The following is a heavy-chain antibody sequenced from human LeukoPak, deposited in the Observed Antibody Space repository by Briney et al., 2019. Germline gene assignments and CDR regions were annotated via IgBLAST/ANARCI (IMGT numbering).Heavy chain of an antibody. CDR3: AKSGGLSGSGRLAMDV. CDR2: ISGSGSST. Sequence: GGSLRLSCAASGFTFSTYSMSWVRLAPGKVLEWVSCISGSGSSTYYADSVKGRFTSARDNTNNTLYVQMNSLRVEETAGDYCAKSGGLSGSGRLAMDVWGQGTTVTVSS. V-gene: IGHV3-23*01. J-gene: IGHJ6*02. D-gene: IGHD3-10*01. CDR1: GFTFSTYS.